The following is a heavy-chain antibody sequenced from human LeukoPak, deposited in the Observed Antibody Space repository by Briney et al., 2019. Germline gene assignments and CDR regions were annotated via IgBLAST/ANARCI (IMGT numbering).Heavy chain of an antibody. J-gene: IGHJ4*02. V-gene: IGHV1-18*01. CDR2: ISAYNGNT. CDR3: ARNYYDSSGYYGPEAYYFDY. D-gene: IGHD3-22*01. Sequence: ASVTVSCTASGYTFTIYGISWVRQAPGQGLEWMGWISAYNGNTNYAQKLQGRVTMTTDTSTSTAYMELRSLRSDDTAVYYCARNYYDSSGYYGPEAYYFDYWGQGTLVTVSS. CDR1: GYTFTIYG.